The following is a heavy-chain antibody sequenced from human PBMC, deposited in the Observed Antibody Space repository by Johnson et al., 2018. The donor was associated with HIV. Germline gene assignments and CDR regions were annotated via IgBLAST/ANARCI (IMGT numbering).Heavy chain of an antibody. D-gene: IGHD2-8*01. Sequence: EVHLVESGGGLVKPGGSLRLSCAASGFTFTNAWMTWVRQAPGKGLEWVGRIKSKTDGGTTDYAAPVKARFTISRDDSKNTLYLQMNSLRAEDTAVYYCARESVNSRPGAFDIWGQGTMVTVSS. CDR2: IKSKTDGGTT. CDR3: ARESVNSRPGAFDI. J-gene: IGHJ3*02. V-gene: IGHV3-15*01. CDR1: GFTFTNAW.